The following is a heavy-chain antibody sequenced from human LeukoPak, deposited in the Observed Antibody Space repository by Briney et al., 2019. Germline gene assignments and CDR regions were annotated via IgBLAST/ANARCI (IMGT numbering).Heavy chain of an antibody. CDR3: AREAVAMSGTPYWYFDL. Sequence: SETLSLTCTVSGGSVSSGDYYWSWIRQPPGKGLEWIGYIYYSGSTDYNPSLKSRVTMSRDTSKNQFSLKVTSVTAADTAVYYCAREAVAMSGTPYWYFDLWGRGTLVTVSS. V-gene: IGHV4-61*08. J-gene: IGHJ2*01. CDR2: IYYSGST. CDR1: GGSVSSGDYY. D-gene: IGHD6-19*01.